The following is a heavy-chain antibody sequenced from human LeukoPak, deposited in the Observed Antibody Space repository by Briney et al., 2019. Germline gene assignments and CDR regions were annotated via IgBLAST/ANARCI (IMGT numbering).Heavy chain of an antibody. CDR3: TTVIVVVPAAPNVYYFDY. Sequence: GGSLRLSCAASGFTFSDAWMSWVRQAPGKGLEWVGRIKGKTDGGTTDYAAPVKGRFTISRDDSKNTLYLQMNSLKTEDTAVYYCTTVIVVVPAAPNVYYFDYWGQGTLVTVSS. CDR1: GFTFSDAW. J-gene: IGHJ4*02. V-gene: IGHV3-15*01. CDR2: IKGKTDGGTT. D-gene: IGHD2-2*01.